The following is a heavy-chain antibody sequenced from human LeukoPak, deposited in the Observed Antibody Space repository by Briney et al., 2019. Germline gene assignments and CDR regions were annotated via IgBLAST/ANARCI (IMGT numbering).Heavy chain of an antibody. Sequence: GKPLNISCKASGSSFTYYWIGCVSQLPAKELEWMGIIYPGESDTRYRPSFQGQATISVDKSISTAYLQWSSLKASDTAMYYCARQDGNSKYYFDYWGQGTLVTVSS. CDR2: IYPGESDT. J-gene: IGHJ4*02. V-gene: IGHV5-51*01. CDR3: ARQDGNSKYYFDY. CDR1: GSSFTYYW. D-gene: IGHD1-1*01.